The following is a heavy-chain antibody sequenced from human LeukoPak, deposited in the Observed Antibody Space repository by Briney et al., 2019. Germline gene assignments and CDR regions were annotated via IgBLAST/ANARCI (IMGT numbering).Heavy chain of an antibody. CDR3: AKDQEWELLD. CDR1: GFTFSSYG. V-gene: IGHV3-30*18. J-gene: IGHJ4*02. CDR2: ISYDGSNK. D-gene: IGHD1-26*01. Sequence: GRSLRLSCAASGFTFSSYGMHWVCQAPGKGLEWVAVISYDGSNKYYADSVKGRFTISRDNSKNTLYLQMNSLRAEDTAVYYCAKDQEWELLDWGQGTLVTVSS.